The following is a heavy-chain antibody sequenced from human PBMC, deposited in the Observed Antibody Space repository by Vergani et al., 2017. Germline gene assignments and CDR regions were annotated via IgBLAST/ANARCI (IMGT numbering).Heavy chain of an antibody. CDR1: GFTFSSYA. CDR2: ISGSGGST. J-gene: IGHJ4*02. D-gene: IGHD4-23*01. Sequence: EVQLLESGGGLVQPGGSLRLSCAASGFTFSSYAMSWVRQAPGQGLEWVSAISGSGGSTYYADSVKGRFTISRDNSKNTLYLQMNSLRAEDTAVYYCAKDLSNGGKGRGYVDYWGQGTLVTVSS. V-gene: IGHV3-23*01. CDR3: AKDLSNGGKGRGYVDY.